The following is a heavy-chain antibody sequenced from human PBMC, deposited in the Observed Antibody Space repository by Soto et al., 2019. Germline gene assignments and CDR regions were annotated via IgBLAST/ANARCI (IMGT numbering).Heavy chain of an antibody. D-gene: IGHD3-3*01. CDR1: GFSLSNARMG. Sequence: QVTLKESGPVLVNPTETLTLTCTVSGFSLSNARMGVSWIRQPPGKALEWLAHIFSNDEKSYSTSLKSRLTISKDTSKSQVVLTMTNMDPVDTATYYCARIRQGATYYDFWSGYYNFDYWGQGTLVTVSS. J-gene: IGHJ4*02. CDR2: IFSNDEK. V-gene: IGHV2-26*01. CDR3: ARIRQGATYYDFWSGYYNFDY.